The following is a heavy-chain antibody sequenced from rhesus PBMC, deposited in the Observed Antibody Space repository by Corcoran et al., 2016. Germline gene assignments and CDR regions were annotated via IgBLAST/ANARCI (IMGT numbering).Heavy chain of an antibody. V-gene: IGHV3-136*01. CDR1: GFTFSSYD. D-gene: IGHD6-13*01. J-gene: IGHJ4*01. CDR2: ISYTGKTI. Sequence: EVQLVESGGGLVQPGGSLRLSCAASGFTFSSYDMSWVRQAPGKGLELVSYISYTGKTIYYADYVEGRFTISRDNAKNSLSLKMSGLRAEDTAVYYCTRGLIAAGAGHYWGQGVLVTVSS. CDR3: TRGLIAAGAGHY.